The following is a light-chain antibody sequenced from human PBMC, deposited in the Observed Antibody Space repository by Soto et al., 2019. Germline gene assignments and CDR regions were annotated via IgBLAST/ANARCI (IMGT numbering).Light chain of an antibody. CDR2: DAS. Sequence: DIQMTQSPSTLSASIGDRVTITCRASQSISGWLAWYQQKPGKAPTLLISDASSLESAVPSRFSGSGSGTEFTLTIGSLQPDDFATYYCQQYESFPLTFGLGTKVEIK. CDR1: QSISGW. CDR3: QQYESFPLT. V-gene: IGKV1-5*01. J-gene: IGKJ1*01.